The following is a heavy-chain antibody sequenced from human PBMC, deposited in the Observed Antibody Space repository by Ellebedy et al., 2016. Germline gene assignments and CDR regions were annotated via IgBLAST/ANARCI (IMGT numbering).Heavy chain of an antibody. D-gene: IGHD1-26*01. CDR2: ISVGGGST. J-gene: IGHJ4*02. CDR3: AKDKSYSGNYYGYFDN. V-gene: IGHV3-23*01. Sequence: GESLKISCAGSGFTFGSYTMSWVRQAPGKGLEWVSSISVGGGSTYYADSVKGRFIISRDNSKNTLYLHMNSLRADDTALYYCAKDKSYSGNYYGYFDNWGQGTLVTVSS. CDR1: GFTFGSYT.